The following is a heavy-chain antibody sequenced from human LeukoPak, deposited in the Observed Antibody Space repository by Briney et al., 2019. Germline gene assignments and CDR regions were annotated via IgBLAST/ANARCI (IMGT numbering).Heavy chain of an antibody. CDR3: ARADIVVVPTAIDYYYYMDV. V-gene: IGHV4-59*01. J-gene: IGHJ6*03. Sequence: NPSETLSLTCTVSGGSISSYYWSWIRQPPGKGLEWIGYIYYSGSTNYNPSLKSRVTISVDTSKNQFSLKLSSVTAADTAVYYCARADIVVVPTAIDYYYYMDVWGKGTTVTISS. D-gene: IGHD2-2*01. CDR1: GGSISSYY. CDR2: IYYSGST.